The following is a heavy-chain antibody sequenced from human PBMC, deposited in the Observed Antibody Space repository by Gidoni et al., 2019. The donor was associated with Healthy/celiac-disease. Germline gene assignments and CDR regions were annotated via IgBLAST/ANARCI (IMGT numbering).Heavy chain of an antibody. J-gene: IGHJ4*02. D-gene: IGHD3-22*01. CDR3: ARDNGRYYDSSGYYPFDY. CDR2: ISSSSSTI. V-gene: IGHV3-48*02. Sequence: EVQLVESGGGLVQPGGSLRLSCAASGFTFSSYSMNWVRQAPGTGLEWVSYISSSSSTIYYADSVKGRFTISRDNAKNSLYLQMNSLRDEDTAVYYCARDNGRYYDSSGYYPFDYWGQGTLVTVSS. CDR1: GFTFSSYS.